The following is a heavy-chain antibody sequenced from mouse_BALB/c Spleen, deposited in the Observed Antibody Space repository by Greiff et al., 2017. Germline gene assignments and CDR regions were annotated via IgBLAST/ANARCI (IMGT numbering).Heavy chain of an antibody. CDR2: IWGDGST. D-gene: IGHD2-12*01. CDR3: AREKHDGDWYFDV. V-gene: IGHV2-6-7*01. Sequence: VQLQESGPGLVAPSQSLSITCTVSGFSLTGYGVHWVRQPPGKGLEWLGMIWGDGSTDYNSALKSRLSISKDNSKSQVFLKMNRLQAEDTVRYYCAREKHDGDWYFDVWGAGTTVTVSA. CDR1: GFSLTGYG. J-gene: IGHJ1*01.